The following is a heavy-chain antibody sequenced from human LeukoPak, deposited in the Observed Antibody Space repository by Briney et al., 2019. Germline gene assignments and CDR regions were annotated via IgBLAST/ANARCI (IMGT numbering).Heavy chain of an antibody. CDR3: AKARYNSGWYVD. Sequence: GGSLRLSCAASGFTFSSYAMSWVRQAPGKGLEWVSVIGGSSATTYYADSGKGRFTISRDNSKNMLYLQMSSLRAEDTAVYYCAKARYNSGWYVDWGQGTLVTVSS. J-gene: IGHJ4*02. D-gene: IGHD6-13*01. CDR2: IGGSSATT. V-gene: IGHV3-23*01. CDR1: GFTFSSYA.